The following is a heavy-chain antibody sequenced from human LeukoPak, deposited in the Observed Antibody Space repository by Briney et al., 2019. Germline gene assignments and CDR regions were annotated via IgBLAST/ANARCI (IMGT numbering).Heavy chain of an antibody. J-gene: IGHJ3*02. CDR2: IYYSGST. V-gene: IGHV4-59*08. CDR3: ARHARDTYGYYGPDDAFDI. CDR1: GGSISSYY. D-gene: IGHD3-3*01. Sequence: SETLSLTCTVSGGSISSYYWSWIRQPPVKGLEWIGYIYYSGSTNYNPSLKSRVTISVDTSKNQFSLKLSSVTAADTAVYYCARHARDTYGYYGPDDAFDIWGQGTMVTVSS.